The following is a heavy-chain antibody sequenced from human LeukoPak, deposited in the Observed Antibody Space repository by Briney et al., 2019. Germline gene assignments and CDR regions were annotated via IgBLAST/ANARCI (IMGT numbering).Heavy chain of an antibody. D-gene: IGHD6-6*01. CDR3: ARGRISSSWAAWFDP. CDR1: GDSISSSSNY. Sequence: TPSETLSLTCTVSGDSISSSSNYWGWIRQPRGKGLEWIGSIYYSGSTYYNPSLKSRVTISVDTSKNQFSLNLSSVTAADTAVYYCARGRISSSWAAWFDPWGQGTLVTVSS. V-gene: IGHV4-39*01. J-gene: IGHJ5*02. CDR2: IYYSGST.